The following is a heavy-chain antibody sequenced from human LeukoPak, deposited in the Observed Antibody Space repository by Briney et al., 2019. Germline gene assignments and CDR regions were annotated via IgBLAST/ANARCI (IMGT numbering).Heavy chain of an antibody. CDR2: INPSGGST. Sequence: GASVKVSCKASGYTFTSYYMHWVRQAPGQGLEWMGIINPSGGSTSYAQKFQGRVTMTRDTSTSTVYMELSSLRSEDTAVYYCARDQGVGSSGYYFDYWGQGTLVTVSS. V-gene: IGHV1-46*03. CDR1: GYTFTSYY. CDR3: ARDQGVGSSGYYFDY. D-gene: IGHD6-6*01. J-gene: IGHJ4*02.